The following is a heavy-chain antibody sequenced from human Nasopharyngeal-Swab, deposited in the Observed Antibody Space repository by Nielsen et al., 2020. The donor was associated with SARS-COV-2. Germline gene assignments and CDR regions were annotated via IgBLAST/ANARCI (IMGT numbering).Heavy chain of an antibody. J-gene: IGHJ6*02. CDR2: IYSGGST. CDR3: ARDLYRQQWPLYNYYGMDV. V-gene: IGHV3-53*01. Sequence: GESLKISCEASGFTFSSYPMQWVRRAPGKGLEWVSVIYSGGSTYYADSVKGRFTISRDNSKNTLYLQMNSLRAEDTAVYYCARDLYRQQWPLYNYYGMDVWGQGTTVTVSS. D-gene: IGHD6-19*01. CDR1: GFTFSSYP.